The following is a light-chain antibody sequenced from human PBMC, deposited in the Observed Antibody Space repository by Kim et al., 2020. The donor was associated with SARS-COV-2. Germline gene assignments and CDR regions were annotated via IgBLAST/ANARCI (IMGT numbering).Light chain of an antibody. J-gene: IGKJ1*01. CDR3: QKYNTSPWT. CDR2: AAS. Sequence: DIQMTQSPSSLSASVGDRVTITCRASQGISNYLVWNQPKTGEVPKVLIYAASTLQSGVPSRFSGSGSGTDFTLTISSLQPEDAATYYCQKYNTSPWTFGQGTKVDIK. V-gene: IGKV1-27*01. CDR1: QGISNY.